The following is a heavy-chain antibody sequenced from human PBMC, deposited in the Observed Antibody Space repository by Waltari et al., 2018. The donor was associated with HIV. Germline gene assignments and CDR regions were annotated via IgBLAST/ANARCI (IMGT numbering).Heavy chain of an antibody. Sequence: QAQLAQSGAEVKKPGASVKVSCKASGYTFTSYGLSWVRQALGQGLEWLGWISAYNGNTNYAQKLQGRVTMTTDTSTSTAYMELRSLRSDDTAVYYCARVGCSSASCYSGWFDPWGQGTLVTVSS. CDR3: ARVGCSSASCYSGWFDP. CDR2: ISAYNGNT. D-gene: IGHD2-2*01. V-gene: IGHV1-18*01. CDR1: GYTFTSYG. J-gene: IGHJ5*02.